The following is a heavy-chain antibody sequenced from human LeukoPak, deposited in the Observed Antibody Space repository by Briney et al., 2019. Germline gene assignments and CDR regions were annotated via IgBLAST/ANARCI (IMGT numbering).Heavy chain of an antibody. CDR3: AKVGSGSYYQYYFDY. D-gene: IGHD3-10*01. V-gene: IGHV3-23*01. CDR2: MSGSGGSS. J-gene: IGHJ4*02. CDR1: GFTSNNYA. Sequence: GSLRLSCVVSGFTSNNYAMSWVRQAPGKGLEWVSIMSGSGGSSYYADSVKGRFTISRDNPKNTLYLQMNSLRAEDTAVYFCAKVGSGSYYQYYFDYWGQGTLVTVSS.